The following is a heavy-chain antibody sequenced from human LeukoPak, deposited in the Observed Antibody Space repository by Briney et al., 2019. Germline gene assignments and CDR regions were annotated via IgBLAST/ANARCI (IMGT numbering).Heavy chain of an antibody. J-gene: IGHJ4*02. Sequence: PGGSLRLSCAASGFTFDDYSMSWVRQAPGKGLEWVSGINWNGGSTGYADSVEGRFTISRDNANNSLYLQMNSLRAEDTDLYYCARETSYGSSPYYFDYWGRGTLVTVSS. CDR3: ARETSYGSSPYYFDY. CDR1: GFTFDDYS. D-gene: IGHD6-13*01. V-gene: IGHV3-20*04. CDR2: INWNGGST.